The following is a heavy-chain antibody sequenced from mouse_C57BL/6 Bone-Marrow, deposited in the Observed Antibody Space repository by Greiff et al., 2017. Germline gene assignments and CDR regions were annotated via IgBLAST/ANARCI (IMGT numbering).Heavy chain of an antibody. J-gene: IGHJ3*01. CDR3: ARGGTRFAY. CDR1: GYTFTSYW. Sequence: QVQLQQPGAELVKPRASVKLSCKASGYTFTSYWMQWVKQRPGQGLEWIGEIDPSDSYTNYNQKFKGKATLTVDTSSSTAYMQLSSLTSEDSAVYYCARGGTRFAYWGQGTLVTVSA. V-gene: IGHV1-50*01. CDR2: IDPSDSYT. D-gene: IGHD3-3*01.